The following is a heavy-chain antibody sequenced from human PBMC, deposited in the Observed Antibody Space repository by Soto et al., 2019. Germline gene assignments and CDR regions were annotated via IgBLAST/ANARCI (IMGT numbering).Heavy chain of an antibody. V-gene: IGHV1-18*01. CDR2: INPYNGNT. CDR3: ARXWFGIDY. Sequence: QVQLVQSGAEVKKPGASVKVSCKASGYTFTSYGISWVRQAPGQGLEWMGWINPYNGNTNYAQKLQGRVTMTTDTSXXXXXXXLXXXXXXXXXXXXCARXWFGIDYWGQGTLVTVSS. J-gene: IGHJ4*02. D-gene: IGHD3-16*01. CDR1: GYTFTSYG.